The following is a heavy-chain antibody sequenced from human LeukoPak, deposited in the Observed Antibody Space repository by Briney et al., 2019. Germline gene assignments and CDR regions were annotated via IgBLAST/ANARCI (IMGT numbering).Heavy chain of an antibody. CDR1: GFTFSSYD. CDR2: IGTAGDT. J-gene: IGHJ3*02. V-gene: IGHV3-13*01. Sequence: PGGSLRLSCAASGFTFSSYDMHWVRQATGKGLEWVSAIGTAGDTYYPGSVKGRFTISRENAKNSLYLQMSSLRAGDTAVYYCARAGHYYDSSGYPGDAFDIWGQGTMVTVSS. CDR3: ARAGHYYDSSGYPGDAFDI. D-gene: IGHD3-22*01.